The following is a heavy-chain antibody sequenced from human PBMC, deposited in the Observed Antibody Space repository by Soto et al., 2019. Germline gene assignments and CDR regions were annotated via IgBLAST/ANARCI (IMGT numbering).Heavy chain of an antibody. V-gene: IGHV4-59*08. Sequence: SETLSLTCSVSGGSFSNSYWSWIRQSPGKGLEWIGYIYYGGSTNYNPSLKSRVTISVDTSKNQFSLKLTSVTAADTAVCYCARQTDSRGYYRGDAFDIWGQGTMVTVSS. J-gene: IGHJ3*02. CDR3: ARQTDSRGYYRGDAFDI. D-gene: IGHD3-22*01. CDR1: GGSFSNSY. CDR2: IYYGGST.